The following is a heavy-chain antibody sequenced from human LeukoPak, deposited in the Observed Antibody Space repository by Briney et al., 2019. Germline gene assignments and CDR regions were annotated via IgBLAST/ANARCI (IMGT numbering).Heavy chain of an antibody. CDR1: GGSITSGRYY. D-gene: IGHD6-19*01. V-gene: IGHV4-39*01. CDR2: IYYSGST. Sequence: SETLSLTCAVSGGSITSGRYYWGWIRQPPGKGLEWIGSIYYSGSTSYNPSLKSRVTISVDTSKNQFSLRLSSVTAADTAMYYCATNTSDTAFDYWGPGTLVTVSS. J-gene: IGHJ4*02. CDR3: ATNTSDTAFDY.